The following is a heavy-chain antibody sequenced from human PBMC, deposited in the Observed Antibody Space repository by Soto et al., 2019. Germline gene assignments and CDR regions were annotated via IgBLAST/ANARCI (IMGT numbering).Heavy chain of an antibody. V-gene: IGHV1-24*01. CDR2: FDPEDGQT. Sequence: ASVKVSCKVSGYTLSELSMHWVRQAPGKGLEWMGRFDPEDGQTIYAQKFQGRVTITADTSANTVYMELSSLRSEDTAVYYCAREDSSGYYQDDAFDIWGQGTMVT. CDR1: GYTLSELS. J-gene: IGHJ3*02. CDR3: AREDSSGYYQDDAFDI. D-gene: IGHD3-22*01.